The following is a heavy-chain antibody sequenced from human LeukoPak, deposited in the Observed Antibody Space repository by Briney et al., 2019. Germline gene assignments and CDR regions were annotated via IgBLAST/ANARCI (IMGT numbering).Heavy chain of an antibody. CDR2: ISAYNDNT. V-gene: IGHV1-18*01. J-gene: IGHJ4*02. CDR1: GYTFINYG. Sequence: ASVKVSCKASGYTFINYGFNWVRQAPGQGLEWMGWISAYNDNTNYAQKLQGRVTMTTDTSTSTAYMELRSLRSDDTAVYYCARVHYDILTGYSYFDYWGQGTLVTVSS. D-gene: IGHD3-9*01. CDR3: ARVHYDILTGYSYFDY.